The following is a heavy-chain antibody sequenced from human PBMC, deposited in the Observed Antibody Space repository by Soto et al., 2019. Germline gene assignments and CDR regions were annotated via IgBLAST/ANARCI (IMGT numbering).Heavy chain of an antibody. CDR3: ARASPSTSDRLCSPTLCYIPLH. Sequence: SVKVSCKASGGTFSTYTITWVRQAPGQGLEWVGGIIPLFDTTNYAQKFQSRVTITADESTGTVYMEISSLRSEDTAVYFCARASPSTSDRLCSPTLCYIPLHWGQGTLVAVSS. V-gene: IGHV1-69*13. J-gene: IGHJ4*02. CDR2: IIPLFDTT. CDR1: GGTFSTYT. D-gene: IGHD2-2*02.